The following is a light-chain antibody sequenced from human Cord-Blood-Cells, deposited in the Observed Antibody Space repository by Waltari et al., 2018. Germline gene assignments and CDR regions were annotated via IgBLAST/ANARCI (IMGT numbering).Light chain of an antibody. Sequence: QSALSQPRSVSGSPGQSVTISSTGTSSDVGGYNYVSWYQQPPGKAPKLMIYDVSKRPSGVPDRFSGSKSGNTASLTISGRRGEDEADYYCCSYAGSYVVFGGGTKLTVL. CDR3: CSYAGSYVV. J-gene: IGLJ2*01. V-gene: IGLV2-11*01. CDR1: SSDVGGYNY. CDR2: DVS.